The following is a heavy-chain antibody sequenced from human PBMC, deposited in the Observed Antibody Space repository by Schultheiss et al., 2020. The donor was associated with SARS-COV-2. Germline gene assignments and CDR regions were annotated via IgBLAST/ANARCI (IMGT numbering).Heavy chain of an antibody. V-gene: IGHV2-70*11. D-gene: IGHD3-22*01. CDR1: GFSLSTSGMC. Sequence: SGPTLVKPTETLTLTCTVSGFSLSTSGMCVSWIRQPPGKALEWLARIDWDDDKYYSTSLKTRLTISKDTSKNQVVLTMTNMDPVDTATYYCARTRLHYYDSSGYYCPFDYWGQGTLVTVSS. J-gene: IGHJ4*02. CDR3: ARTRLHYYDSSGYYCPFDY. CDR2: IDWDDDK.